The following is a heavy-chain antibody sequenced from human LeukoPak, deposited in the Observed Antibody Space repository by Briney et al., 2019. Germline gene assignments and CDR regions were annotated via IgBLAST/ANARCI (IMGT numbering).Heavy chain of an antibody. D-gene: IGHD6-13*01. CDR2: ITPYNGNT. CDR3: ARGAAAGVYFEY. Sequence: ASVKVSCKDSDYTFTSYDISWVRQAPGQGLEWMGWITPYNGNTNYAHNLRDRVTMTTDTSTTTAYLELRSLTSDDTAIYYCARGAAAGVYFEYWGQGTLVTVSS. J-gene: IGHJ4*02. CDR1: DYTFTSYD. V-gene: IGHV1-18*01.